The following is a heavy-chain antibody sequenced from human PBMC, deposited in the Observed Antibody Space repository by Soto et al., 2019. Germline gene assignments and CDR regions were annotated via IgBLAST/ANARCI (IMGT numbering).Heavy chain of an antibody. V-gene: IGHV4-39*01. CDR2: IYYNGFA. D-gene: IGHD3-3*01. J-gene: IGHJ4*02. CDR1: GCSISSPTYY. Sequence: QLQLQESGPGLVKPSETLSLTCTVSGCSISSPTYYWGWIRQPPGKGLEWIGSIYYNGFAYYNPSLNSRVTVAVDTSKNQFSLRLTSVSAADPAVYYCARQDDFGSGSSHFDYWGQGTLVTVSS. CDR3: ARQDDFGSGSSHFDY.